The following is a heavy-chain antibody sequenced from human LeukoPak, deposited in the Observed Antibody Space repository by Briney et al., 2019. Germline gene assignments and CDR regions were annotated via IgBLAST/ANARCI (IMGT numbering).Heavy chain of an antibody. D-gene: IGHD6-25*01. J-gene: IGHJ4*02. V-gene: IGHV4-4*02. CDR3: AREPIGEQRLGYYFDY. CDR1: GGSISSSSW. Sequence: SETLSLTCAVSGGSISSSSWWSWVRQPPGKGLEWIGEIYHSGSTNYNPSLKSRVTISVDKSKNQFSLKLSSVTAADTAVYYCAREPIGEQRLGYYFDYWGQGTLVTVSS. CDR2: IYHSGST.